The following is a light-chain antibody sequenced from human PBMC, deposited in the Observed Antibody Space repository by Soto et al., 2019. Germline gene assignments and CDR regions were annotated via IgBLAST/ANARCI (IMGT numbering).Light chain of an antibody. V-gene: IGLV1-40*01. CDR3: QSHDSSLSGSHAV. CDR1: SSNIGAGYD. Sequence: QSVLTQPPSVSGAPGQRVTISCTGSSSNIGAGYDVHWYQQLPGTAPKLLMYGNSNRPSGVPDRFSGSKSGTSASLAITGLQAEDEADYYCQSHDSSLSGSHAVFGGGTKLTVL. J-gene: IGLJ7*01. CDR2: GNS.